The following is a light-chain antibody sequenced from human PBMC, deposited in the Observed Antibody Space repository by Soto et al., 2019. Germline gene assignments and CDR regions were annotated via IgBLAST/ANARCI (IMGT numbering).Light chain of an antibody. J-gene: IGKJ1*01. V-gene: IGKV3-15*01. CDR3: QQYNNWPPWT. CDR1: QSISNN. CDR2: DAS. Sequence: ILMTQSPATLSVSPGERATLSCRASQSISNNLAWYQQKPGQAPRLLIYDASTRTTGIPARFSGSGSATEFTLTISGLQSEDFAVYYCQQYNNWPPWTFGPGTKVEIK.